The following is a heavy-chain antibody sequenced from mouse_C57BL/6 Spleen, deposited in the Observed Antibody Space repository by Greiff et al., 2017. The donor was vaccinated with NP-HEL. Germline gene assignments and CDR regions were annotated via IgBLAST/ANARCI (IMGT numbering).Heavy chain of an antibody. J-gene: IGHJ4*01. Sequence: VQLQQPGAELVKPGASVKMSCKASGYTFTSYWITWVKQRPGQGLEWIGDIYPGSGSTNYNEKFKSKSTLTVDTSSSTAYMQLSSLTSEDSAVYYGARMPTWYAMDYWGQGTSVTVSS. CDR1: GYTFTSYW. V-gene: IGHV1-55*01. CDR2: IYPGSGST. CDR3: ARMPTWYAMDY.